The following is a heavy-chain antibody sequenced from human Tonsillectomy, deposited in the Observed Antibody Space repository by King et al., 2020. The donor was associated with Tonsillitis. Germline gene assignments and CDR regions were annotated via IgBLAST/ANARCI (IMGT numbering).Heavy chain of an antibody. J-gene: IGHJ5*02. CDR1: GGSIDSSTYY. D-gene: IGHD3-3*01. V-gene: IGHV4-39*02. Sequence: LQLQESGPGLVKPSETLSLTCAVSGGSIDSSTYYWGWIRQPPGKGMEWIGSVYYSGRTYYNPSLKSRVTISVDTSKNLFSLNLSSVTAADPAVYYCARLHMGFLGWVDPWGQGNLVTVSS. CDR2: VYYSGRT. CDR3: ARLHMGFLGWVDP.